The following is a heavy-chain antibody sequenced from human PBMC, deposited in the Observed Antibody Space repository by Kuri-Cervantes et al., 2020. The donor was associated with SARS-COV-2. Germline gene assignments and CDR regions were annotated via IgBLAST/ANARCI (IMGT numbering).Heavy chain of an antibody. CDR2: ISSSSSYI. CDR3: ATLLLSDLHYAMDV. D-gene: IGHD2-21*01. J-gene: IGHJ6*02. V-gene: IGHV3-21*06. Sequence: GESLKISCAASGFTFSSYSMNWVRQAPGKGLEWVSSISSSSSYIYYADSVKGRFTISRDNAKNLLFLEMNSLRAEDTAVYYCATLLLSDLHYAMDVWGQGTAVTVSS. CDR1: GFTFSSYS.